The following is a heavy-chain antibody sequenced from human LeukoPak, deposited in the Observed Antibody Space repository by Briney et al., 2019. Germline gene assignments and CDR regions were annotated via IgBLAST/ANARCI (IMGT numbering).Heavy chain of an antibody. CDR1: GDSVSSNSAA. CDR2: TYYRSNWYN. CDR3: ARASTSDAFDI. Sequence: SQALSLTCAISGDSVSSNSAAWNWIRQSPSGGLEWLGRTYYRSNWYNDYAVSVKSRITINPDTSKNQFSLQLNSVTPEDTAVYYCARASTSDAFDIWGQGTMVTVSS. J-gene: IGHJ3*02. V-gene: IGHV6-1*01. D-gene: IGHD2-2*01.